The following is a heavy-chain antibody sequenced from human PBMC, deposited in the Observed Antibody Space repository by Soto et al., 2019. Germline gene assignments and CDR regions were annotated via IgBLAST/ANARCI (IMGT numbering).Heavy chain of an antibody. J-gene: IGHJ6*02. CDR1: GFTFNTYG. V-gene: IGHV3-33*08. Sequence: QVQLVESGGGVVQPGGSLRLSCTTSGFTFNTYGMYWVRQAPGKGLEWVAIIWYDGSNKYYGDSVKGRFTISRDNSKNTLYLQMNSLRAEDTALYYCARGDCTGAYCYSWPFNYGVDVWGQVTTVTVSS. CDR3: ARGDCTGAYCYSWPFNYGVDV. CDR2: IWYDGSNK. D-gene: IGHD2-15*01.